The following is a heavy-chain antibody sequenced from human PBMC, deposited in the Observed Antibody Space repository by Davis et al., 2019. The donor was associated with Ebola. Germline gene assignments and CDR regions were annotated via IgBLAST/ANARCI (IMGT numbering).Heavy chain of an antibody. Sequence: ASVKVSCKASGYTFTGYDINWVRQATGQGLEWMGWMNPNSGNTGYAQKFQGRVTMTRNTSISTAYMELSSLRSEDTAVYYCARADGDYGPFDYWGQGTLVTVSS. V-gene: IGHV1-8*01. CDR1: GYTFTGYD. CDR3: ARADGDYGPFDY. D-gene: IGHD4-17*01. J-gene: IGHJ4*02. CDR2: MNPNSGNT.